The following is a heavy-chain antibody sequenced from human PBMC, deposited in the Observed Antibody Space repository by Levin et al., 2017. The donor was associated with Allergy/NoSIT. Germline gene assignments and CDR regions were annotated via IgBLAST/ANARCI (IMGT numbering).Heavy chain of an antibody. CDR3: AKDSYDSIGDAFDI. V-gene: IGHV3-9*01. CDR2: ISWNSGSM. D-gene: IGHD3-22*01. J-gene: IGHJ3*02. Sequence: SLRLSCAASGFTFDDYAMHWVRQAPGKGLEWVSGISWNSGSMGYAGSVRGRFTISRDNAKDSLYLQMNSLRAEDTALYYCAKDSYDSIGDAFDIWGQGTMVTVSS. CDR1: GFTFDDYA.